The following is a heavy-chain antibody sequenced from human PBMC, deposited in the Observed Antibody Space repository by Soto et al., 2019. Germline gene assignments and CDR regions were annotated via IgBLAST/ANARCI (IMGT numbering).Heavy chain of an antibody. CDR2: ILSKTHGETT. V-gene: IGHV3-15*07. D-gene: IGHD6-13*01. J-gene: IGHJ6*02. Sequence: GGSLRLSCAASGFTFTNAWMNWVRQAPGKGMEWDGRILSKTHGETTDYSPPVKGRVTMTRNTSISTAYMELSSLRSEDTAVYYCARRGYSSSWYYYYYYGMDVWGQGTTVTVSS. CDR3: ARRGYSSSWYYYYYYGMDV. CDR1: GFTFTNAW.